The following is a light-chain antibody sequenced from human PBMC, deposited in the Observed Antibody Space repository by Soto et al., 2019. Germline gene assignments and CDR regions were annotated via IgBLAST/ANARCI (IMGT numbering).Light chain of an antibody. CDR3: CSYAGSSTPWV. CDR2: EVS. Sequence: ALTQPASVSGSPGQSITISCTGTSSDVGSYNLVSWYQQHPGKAPKLMIYEVSKRPSGVSNRFSGSKSGNTASLTISGLQAEDEADYYCCSYAGSSTPWVFGGGTKLTVL. J-gene: IGLJ3*02. CDR1: SSDVGSYNL. V-gene: IGLV2-23*02.